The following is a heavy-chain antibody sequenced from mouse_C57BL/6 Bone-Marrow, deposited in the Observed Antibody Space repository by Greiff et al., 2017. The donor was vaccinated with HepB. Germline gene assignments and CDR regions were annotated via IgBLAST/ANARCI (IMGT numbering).Heavy chain of an antibody. CDR2: INPNNGGT. CDR1: GYTFTDYY. V-gene: IGHV1-26*01. D-gene: IGHD1-1*01. CDR3: AREVPGSSYVGWYFDV. Sequence: EVQLQQSGPELVKPGASVKISCKASGYTFTDYYMNWVKQSHGKSLEWIGDINPNNGGTSYNQKFKGKATLTVDKSSSTAYMELRSLTSEDSAVYYCAREVPGSSYVGWYFDVWGTGTTVTVSS. J-gene: IGHJ1*03.